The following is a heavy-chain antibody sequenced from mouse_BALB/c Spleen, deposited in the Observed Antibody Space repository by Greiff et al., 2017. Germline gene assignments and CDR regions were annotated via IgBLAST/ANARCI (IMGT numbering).Heavy chain of an antibody. V-gene: IGHV5-17*02. CDR2: ISSGSSTI. J-gene: IGHJ4*01. CDR1: GFTFSSFG. CDR3: ARSSEGYYAMDY. Sequence: DVMLVESGGGLVQPGGSRKLSCAASGFTFSSFGMHWVRQAPEKGLEWVAYISSGSSTIYYADTVKGRFTISRDNPKNTLFLQMTSLRSEDTAMYYCARSSEGYYAMDYWGQGTSVTVSS.